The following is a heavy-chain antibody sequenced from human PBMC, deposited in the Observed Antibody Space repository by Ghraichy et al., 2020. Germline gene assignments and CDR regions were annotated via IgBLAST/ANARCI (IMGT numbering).Heavy chain of an antibody. CDR2: IWYDGSNK. CDR3: AREGAAAGRAGVFIDY. Sequence: GGSLRLSCAASGFTFSSYGMHWVRQAPGKGLEWVAVIWYDGSNKYYADSVKGRFTISRDNSKNTLYLQMNSLRAEATAVYYCAREGAAAGRAGVFIDYWGQGTLVTVSS. V-gene: IGHV3-33*01. J-gene: IGHJ4*02. D-gene: IGHD6-13*01. CDR1: GFTFSSYG.